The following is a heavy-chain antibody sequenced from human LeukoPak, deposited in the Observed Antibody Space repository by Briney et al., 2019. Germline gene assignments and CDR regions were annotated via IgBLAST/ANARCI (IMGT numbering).Heavy chain of an antibody. CDR3: ATEVYRGSYLGIDY. V-gene: IGHV3-53*01. CDR2: LYSGGNT. J-gene: IGHJ4*02. Sequence: PGRSLRLSCAASGFTVSNTYMSWVRQAPGKGLEWVSVLYSGGNTYYADSVKGRFTISRDNSKNTLYLQMNSLRAEDTAVYYCATEVYRGSYLGIDYGGQGTLVTVSS. D-gene: IGHD1-26*01. CDR1: GFTVSNTY.